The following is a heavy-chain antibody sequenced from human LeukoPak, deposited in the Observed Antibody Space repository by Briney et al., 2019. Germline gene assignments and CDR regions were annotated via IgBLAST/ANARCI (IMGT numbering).Heavy chain of an antibody. V-gene: IGHV3-21*01. Sequence: NPGGSLSLYCAASGFTVSSYTMNWVRQAPGKGLEWVSSISSSSTYIYYADSVKGRFTISRDNAKNSLYLQMNSLRAEDTAMYYCARDEIFGVLIPLDYRVQGTLVTVSS. J-gene: IGHJ4*02. D-gene: IGHD3-3*01. CDR2: ISSSSTYI. CDR1: GFTVSSYT. CDR3: ARDEIFGVLIPLDY.